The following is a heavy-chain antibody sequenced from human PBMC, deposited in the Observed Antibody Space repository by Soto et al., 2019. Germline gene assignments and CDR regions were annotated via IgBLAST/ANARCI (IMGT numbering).Heavy chain of an antibody. Sequence: LRLSCAASGFTVSNNYMSWVRQAPGKGLEWVSIIYSGGSTYYADSVQGRFTISRDNSKNTLFLQMSSLRAEDTAVYYCAREGGGVYCSGGSCYGRYFDFWGQGTRVTVSS. D-gene: IGHD2-15*01. CDR2: IYSGGST. CDR1: GFTVSNNY. CDR3: AREGGGVYCSGGSCYGRYFDF. V-gene: IGHV3-53*01. J-gene: IGHJ4*02.